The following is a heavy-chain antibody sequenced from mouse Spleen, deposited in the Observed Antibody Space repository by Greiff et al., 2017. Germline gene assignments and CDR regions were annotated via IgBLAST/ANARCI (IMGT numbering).Heavy chain of an antibody. CDR3: ARHLAHYYGSSYWYFDV. D-gene: IGHD1-1*01. Sequence: EVKLVESGGGLVKLGGSLKLSCAASGFTFSSYAMSWVRQTPEKRLEWVATISSGGGNTYYPDSVKGRFTISRDNAKNTLYLQMSSLKSEDTAMYYCARHLAHYYGSSYWYFDVWGAGTTVTVSS. V-gene: IGHV5-9*04. CDR1: GFTFSSYA. J-gene: IGHJ1*01. CDR2: ISSGGGNT.